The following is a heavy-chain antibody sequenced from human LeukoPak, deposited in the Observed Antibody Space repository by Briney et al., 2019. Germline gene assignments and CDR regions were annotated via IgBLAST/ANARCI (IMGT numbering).Heavy chain of an antibody. Sequence: SQTVSLTCAISGDSVSSNSATWTWLRQSPSRGLEWLGRTYYRSKWYNDYALSVKSRITINSDTSKNHFSLQLSSVTPEDTAVYYCARGSSSNSWYFDYWGQGTLVTVSS. V-gene: IGHV6-1*01. J-gene: IGHJ4*02. CDR3: ARGSSSNSWYFDY. CDR2: TYYRSKWYN. D-gene: IGHD6-13*01. CDR1: GDSVSSNSAT.